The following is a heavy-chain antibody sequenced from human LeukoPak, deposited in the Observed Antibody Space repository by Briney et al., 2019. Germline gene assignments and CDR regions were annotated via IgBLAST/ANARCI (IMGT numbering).Heavy chain of an antibody. CDR3: ARGRMYYYLPDY. CDR2: INPNSGGT. V-gene: IGHV1-2*02. Sequence: ASVKVSCKASGYTFTGYYMHWLRQAPGQGLEWMGWINPNSGGTNYAQKFQGRVTMTRDTSISTAYMELSRLRSDDTAVYYCARGRMYYYLPDYWGQGTLVTVSS. D-gene: IGHD3-10*01. CDR1: GYTFTGYY. J-gene: IGHJ4*02.